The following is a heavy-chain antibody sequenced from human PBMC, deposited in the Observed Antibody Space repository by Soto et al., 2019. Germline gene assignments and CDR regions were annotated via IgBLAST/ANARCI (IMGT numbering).Heavy chain of an antibody. Sequence: ASVKVSCKASGYTFTNYAMHWVRQAPGQGLEWMGIINPSGGSTSYAQKFQGRVTMTRDTSTSTVYMELSSLRSEDTAVYYCARTKTDSSGYYSCFDYWGQGTLVTVSS. CDR3: ARTKTDSSGYYSCFDY. J-gene: IGHJ4*02. V-gene: IGHV1-46*01. CDR2: INPSGGST. D-gene: IGHD3-22*01. CDR1: GYTFTNYA.